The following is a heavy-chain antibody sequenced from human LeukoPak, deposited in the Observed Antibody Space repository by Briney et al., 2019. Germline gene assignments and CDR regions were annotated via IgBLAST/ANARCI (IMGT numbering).Heavy chain of an antibody. Sequence: ASVKVSCKASGYTFTSYGISWVRQAPGQGLEWMGWISAYNGNTNYAQKLQGRVTMTTDTSMSTAYMELRSLRSDDTAVYYCARGSYDSSGFPFWVDYWGQGTLVTVSS. CDR1: GYTFTSYG. CDR2: ISAYNGNT. V-gene: IGHV1-18*01. D-gene: IGHD3-22*01. J-gene: IGHJ4*02. CDR3: ARGSYDSSGFPFWVDY.